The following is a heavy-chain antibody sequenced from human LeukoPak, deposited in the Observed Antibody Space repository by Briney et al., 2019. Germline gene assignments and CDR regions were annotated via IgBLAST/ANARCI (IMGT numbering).Heavy chain of an antibody. CDR2: MNPNSGNT. CDR3: ARESAADDY. D-gene: IGHD6-13*01. CDR1: GYTFASYD. J-gene: IGHJ4*02. V-gene: IGHV1-8*01. Sequence: ASVTVSCKASGYTFASYDIDWVRQATGQGLEWMGWMNPNSGNTGYAQKFQGRVTMTRNTSISTAYMELSSLRSEDTAVYYCARESAADDYWGQGTLVTVSS.